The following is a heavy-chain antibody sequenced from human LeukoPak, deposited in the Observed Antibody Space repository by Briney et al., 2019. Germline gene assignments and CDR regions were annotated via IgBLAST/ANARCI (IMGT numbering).Heavy chain of an antibody. CDR3: ARPYCSGGSCYSSWFDP. CDR1: GGTFSSYA. J-gene: IGHJ5*02. V-gene: IGHV1-69*01. D-gene: IGHD2-15*01. CDR2: IIPIFGTA. Sequence: SVKVSCKASGGTFSSYAISWVRQAPGQGLEWMGGIIPIFGTANYAQKFQGRVTITADESTSTAYMELSSLRSEDTAVYYCARPYCSGGSCYSSWFDPWGQGTLVTVSS.